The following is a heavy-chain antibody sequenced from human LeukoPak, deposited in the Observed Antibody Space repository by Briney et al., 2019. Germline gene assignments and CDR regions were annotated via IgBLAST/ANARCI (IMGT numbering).Heavy chain of an antibody. Sequence: SETLSLTCAVYGGSFSGYYWSWIRQPPGKGLEWLVEINHSGSTNYNPSLKSRVTISVDTSKNQFSLKLSSVTAADTAVYYCARGPYGSGTLRSRNWFDPWGQGTLVTVSS. D-gene: IGHD3-10*01. CDR1: GGSFSGYY. V-gene: IGHV4-34*01. CDR3: ARGPYGSGTLRSRNWFDP. CDR2: INHSGST. J-gene: IGHJ5*02.